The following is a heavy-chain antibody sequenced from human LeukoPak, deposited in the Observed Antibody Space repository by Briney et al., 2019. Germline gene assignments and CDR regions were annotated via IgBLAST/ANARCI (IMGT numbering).Heavy chain of an antibody. J-gene: IGHJ4*02. D-gene: IGHD4-17*01. CDR1: GYTLTELS. V-gene: IGHV1-24*01. CDR2: FDPEDGET. Sequence: ASVKVSCKVSGYTLTELSMHWVRQAPGKGLEWMGGFDPEDGETIYAQKFQGRVTMTEDTSTDTAYMELSSLRSEDTAVYYCATDTDYGEPYYFDYWGQGALVTVSS. CDR3: ATDTDYGEPYYFDY.